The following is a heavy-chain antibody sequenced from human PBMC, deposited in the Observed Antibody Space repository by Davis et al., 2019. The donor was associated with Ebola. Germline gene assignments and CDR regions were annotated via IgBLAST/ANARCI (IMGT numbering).Heavy chain of an antibody. CDR3: ARARAYNWFDP. J-gene: IGHJ5*02. CDR2: IYYSGST. Sequence: SETLSLTCTVSGGSISSSSYYWGWIRQPPGKGLEWIGYIYYSGSTNYNPSLKSRVTISVDTSKNQFSLKLSSVTAADTAVYYCARARAYNWFDPWGQGTLVTVSS. V-gene: IGHV4-61*05. CDR1: GGSISSSSYY.